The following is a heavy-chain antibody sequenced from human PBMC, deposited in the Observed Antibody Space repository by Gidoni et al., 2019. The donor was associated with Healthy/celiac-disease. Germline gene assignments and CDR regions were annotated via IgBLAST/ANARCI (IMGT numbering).Heavy chain of an antibody. CDR2: INTSGSN. D-gene: IGHD3-22*01. CDR1: GGSIRNHY. Sequence: QVQLQESGPGLVKPSETLALTCTVSGGSIRNHYCACVRQSAGKGLEWIGRINTSGSNTYNPSLQSRVTMSLDTSKSQFSLRLTSVTAADTAVYFCAAYPSLYDRSGYYVAWGQGTLVTVSS. J-gene: IGHJ5*02. CDR3: AAYPSLYDRSGYYVA. V-gene: IGHV4-4*07.